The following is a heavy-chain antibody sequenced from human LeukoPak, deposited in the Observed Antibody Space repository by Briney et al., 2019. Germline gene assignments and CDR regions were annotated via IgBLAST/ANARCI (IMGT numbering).Heavy chain of an antibody. CDR2: LSSSSSYI. Sequence: GGSLRLSCAASAFTFSNYAMNWVRQAPGKGLEWVSSLSSSSSYIYYADSVKGRFTISRDNAENSLYLQMNSLRAEDTAVYYCARDWGYYYFDYWGQGTLVTVSS. J-gene: IGHJ4*02. D-gene: IGHD5-18*01. CDR3: ARDWGYYYFDY. CDR1: AFTFSNYA. V-gene: IGHV3-21*01.